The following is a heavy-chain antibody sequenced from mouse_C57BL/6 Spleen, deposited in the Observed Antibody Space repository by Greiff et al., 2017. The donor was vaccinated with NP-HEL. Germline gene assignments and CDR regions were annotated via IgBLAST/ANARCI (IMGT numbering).Heavy chain of an antibody. CDR2: INPSSGYT. CDR1: GYTFTSYT. D-gene: IGHD1-1*01. CDR3: ARGAVVAPVFDV. Sequence: QVQLQQSGAELARPGASVKMSCKASGYTFTSYTMHWVKQRPGQGLEWIGYINPSSGYTKYNQKFKDKATLTADKSSSTAYMQLSSLTSEDSAVYYCARGAVVAPVFDVWGTGTTVTVSS. V-gene: IGHV1-4*01. J-gene: IGHJ1*03.